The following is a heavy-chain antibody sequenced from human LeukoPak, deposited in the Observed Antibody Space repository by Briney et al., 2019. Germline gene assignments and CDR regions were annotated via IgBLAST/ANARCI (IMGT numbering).Heavy chain of an antibody. CDR1: GFTFSTYA. J-gene: IGHJ4*02. CDR3: AKGRRSNDYYSQSDY. D-gene: IGHD3-10*01. V-gene: IGHV3-23*01. Sequence: GGSLRLSCAASGFTFSTYAMNWVRQAPGKGLEWVSVISSSGNMYYADSVKGRFVISRDNSKNTLYLQMNSLRAEDTAVYYCAKGRRSNDYYSQSDYWGQGTLVTVSS. CDR2: ISSSGNM.